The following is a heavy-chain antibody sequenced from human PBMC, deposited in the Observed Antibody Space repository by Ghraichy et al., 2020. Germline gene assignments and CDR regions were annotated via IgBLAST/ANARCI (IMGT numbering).Heavy chain of an antibody. CDR2: INAGNGNT. J-gene: IGHJ6*02. Sequence: ASVKVSCKASGYTFTSYGISWVRQAPGQGLEWMGWINAGNGNTKYSQKFQGRVTITRDTSASTAYMELSSLRSEDTAVYYCARDLDYGDYRRYYGMDVWGQGTTVTVSS. CDR3: ARDLDYGDYRRYYGMDV. V-gene: IGHV1-18*04. CDR1: GYTFTSYG. D-gene: IGHD4-17*01.